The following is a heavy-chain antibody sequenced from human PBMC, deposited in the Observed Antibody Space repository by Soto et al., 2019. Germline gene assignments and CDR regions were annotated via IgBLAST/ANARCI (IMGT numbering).Heavy chain of an antibody. CDR2: IYCSGST. D-gene: IGHD3-3*01. Sequence: SETLSLTCTVSGGSISSYYWSWIRQPPGKGLEWIGYIYCSGSTNYNPSLKSRVTISVDTSKNQFSLKLSSVTAADTAVYYCASALHRSGYYGYYFDYWGQGTLVTVSS. CDR1: GGSISSYY. V-gene: IGHV4-59*01. CDR3: ASALHRSGYYGYYFDY. J-gene: IGHJ4*02.